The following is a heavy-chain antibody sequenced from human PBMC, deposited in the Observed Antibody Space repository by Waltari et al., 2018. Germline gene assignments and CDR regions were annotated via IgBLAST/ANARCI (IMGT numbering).Heavy chain of an antibody. CDR3: AKERPRRDFWSGQAGSSYQYGMDV. V-gene: IGHV4-34*01. J-gene: IGHJ6*02. CDR1: GGSFSGYY. D-gene: IGHD3-3*01. CDR2: ISHSGST. Sequence: QVQLQQWGAGLLKPSETLSLTCAVYGGSFSGYYWTWIRQSPGKGLQWIGEISHSGSTIYSPSFSGRVNMSIETSKNQFSLKLTSVTAADTGLYYCAKERPRRDFWSGQAGSSYQYGMDVWGQGTTVTVSS.